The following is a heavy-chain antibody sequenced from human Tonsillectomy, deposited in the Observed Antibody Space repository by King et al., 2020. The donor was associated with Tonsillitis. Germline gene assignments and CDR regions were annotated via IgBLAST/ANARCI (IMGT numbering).Heavy chain of an antibody. J-gene: IGHJ6*03. CDR2: ISVDGVST. CDR1: GFTFDDYA. V-gene: IGHV3-43*02. D-gene: IGHD3-16*01. Sequence: QLVQSGGGVVQPGGSLRLSCAASGFTFDDYAMHWVRQAPGKGLEWVALISVDGVSTYYADSVKGRFTLSRDNNKNSLYLQMNSLRTEDTALFYCAKDGRWGWGSLWSYYYYYMDVWGKGTTVTVSS. CDR3: AKDGRWGWGSLWSYYYYYMDV.